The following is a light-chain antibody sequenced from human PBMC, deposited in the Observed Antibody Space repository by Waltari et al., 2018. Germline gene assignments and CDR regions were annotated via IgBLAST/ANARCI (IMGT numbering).Light chain of an antibody. CDR3: GTWDTSLSALI. V-gene: IGLV1-51*02. Sequence: QSVLTQPPSVSAAPGQKVTISCSGRTSHIGNDYLPWYQQPPGTAPKLFIYENNKRPSGIPDRFSGSKSGTSATLGITGLQTGDEADYYCGTWDTSLSALIFGGGTKLTVL. CDR1: TSHIGNDY. J-gene: IGLJ2*01. CDR2: ENN.